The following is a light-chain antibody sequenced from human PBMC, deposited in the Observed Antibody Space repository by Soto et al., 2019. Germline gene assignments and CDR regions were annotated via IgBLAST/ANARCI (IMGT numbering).Light chain of an antibody. Sequence: IQLTQSPSSLSASVGDRVTITCRASQGISSYLAWYQQKPGKAPKPLIYAASTLQSGVPSRFSGSGSGTDFTRTISSLQPEDFATYDCQQLNSYPLFTFGPGTKVDIK. V-gene: IGKV1-9*01. CDR2: AAS. CDR3: QQLNSYPLFT. CDR1: QGISSY. J-gene: IGKJ3*01.